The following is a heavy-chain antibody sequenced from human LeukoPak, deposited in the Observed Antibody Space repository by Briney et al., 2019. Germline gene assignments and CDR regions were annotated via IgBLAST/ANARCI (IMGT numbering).Heavy chain of an antibody. CDR3: ARTLLYYYGSGSYFGFDY. CDR2: INPNSGGT. Sequence: ASVKVSCKASGYTFTGYYMHWVRQAPGQGLEWMGWINPNSGGTNYAQKFQGRVTMTRDTSISTAYMELSRLRSDDTAVYYCARTLLYYYGSGSYFGFDYWGQGTLVTVSS. CDR1: GYTFTGYY. D-gene: IGHD3-10*01. V-gene: IGHV1-2*02. J-gene: IGHJ4*02.